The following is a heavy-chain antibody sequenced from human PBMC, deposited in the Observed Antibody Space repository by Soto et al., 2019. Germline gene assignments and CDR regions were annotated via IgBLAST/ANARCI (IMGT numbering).Heavy chain of an antibody. CDR2: IYPGDSDT. Sequence: PGESLKISCKGSGYSFTSYWIGWVRQMPGKGLEWMGIIYPGDSDTRYSPSFQGQVTISADKSISTAYLQWSSLKASDTAMYYCASSTTPPRRGYCSSTSCYAYYYYGMDVWGQGTTVTVSS. V-gene: IGHV5-51*01. D-gene: IGHD2-2*01. CDR1: GYSFTSYW. J-gene: IGHJ6*02. CDR3: ASSTTPPRRGYCSSTSCYAYYYYGMDV.